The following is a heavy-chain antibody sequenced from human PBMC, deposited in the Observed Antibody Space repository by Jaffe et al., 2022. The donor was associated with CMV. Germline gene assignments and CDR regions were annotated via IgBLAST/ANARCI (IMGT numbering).Heavy chain of an antibody. J-gene: IGHJ4*02. CDR2: ISWDGGST. D-gene: IGHD6-19*01. V-gene: IGHV3-43*01. Sequence: EVQLVESGGVVVQPGGSLRLSCAASGFTFDDYTMHWVRQAPGKGLEWVSLISWDGGSTYYADSVKGRFTISRDNSKNSLYLQMNSLRTEDTALYYCAKDNGYSSGWYNLDYWGQGTLVTVSS. CDR1: GFTFDDYT. CDR3: AKDNGYSSGWYNLDY.